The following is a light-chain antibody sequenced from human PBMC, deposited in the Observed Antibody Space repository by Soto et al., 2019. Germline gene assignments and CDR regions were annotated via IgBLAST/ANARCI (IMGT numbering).Light chain of an antibody. CDR3: QQYGDSTGWT. Sequence: EIVLTQSPGTLSLSPGERATLSCRASQSVSSSYLAWYQQKPGQAPRLLIYGASSRATGIPDRFSGSGSGTDFTLTISRLEPEDFAVYYCQQYGDSTGWTFGQGTKVDI. CDR1: QSVSSSY. V-gene: IGKV3-20*01. J-gene: IGKJ1*01. CDR2: GAS.